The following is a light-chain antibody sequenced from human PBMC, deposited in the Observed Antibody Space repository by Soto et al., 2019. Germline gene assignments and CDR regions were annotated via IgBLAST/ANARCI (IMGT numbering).Light chain of an antibody. J-gene: IGKJ1*01. V-gene: IGKV1-5*03. CDR3: QQYNSYSWT. Sequence: DIQMTQSPSTLSASVGDRVTITCRASQSISSWLAWYQQKPGKAPKLLIYKASSFQSGVPSRFSGGGSGTEFTLTISSLQPDDFATYYCQQYNSYSWTFGRGTKVEIK. CDR2: KAS. CDR1: QSISSW.